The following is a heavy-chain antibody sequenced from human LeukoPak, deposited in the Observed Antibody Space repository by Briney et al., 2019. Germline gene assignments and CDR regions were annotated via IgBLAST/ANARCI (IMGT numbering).Heavy chain of an antibody. D-gene: IGHD2-2*01. CDR3: ARDWGYCSSTSCHVFDY. J-gene: IGHJ4*02. V-gene: IGHV3-53*01. Sequence: GGSLRLSCAASGFTVSSNYMSWVRQPPGKGLEWVSVIYIGGSTYYSDSVQGRFTISIDISKNTLYLKMNSLRAEDTAVYYCARDWGYCSSTSCHVFDYWGQGTLVTVSS. CDR2: IYIGGST. CDR1: GFTVSSNY.